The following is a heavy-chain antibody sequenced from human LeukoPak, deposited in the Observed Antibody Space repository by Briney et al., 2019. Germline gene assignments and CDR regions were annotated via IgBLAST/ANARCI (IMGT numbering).Heavy chain of an antibody. CDR1: GGSISSYY. J-gene: IGHJ4*02. Sequence: SETLSLTCSVSGGSISSYYWSWIRQPPGKGLEWIGYIYYSGSTNYNPSLKSRVTISVDTSKNQFSLKLSSVTAADTAVYYCARDLRSYGFDYWGQGTLVTVSS. D-gene: IGHD5-18*01. V-gene: IGHV4-59*01. CDR2: IYYSGST. CDR3: ARDLRSYGFDY.